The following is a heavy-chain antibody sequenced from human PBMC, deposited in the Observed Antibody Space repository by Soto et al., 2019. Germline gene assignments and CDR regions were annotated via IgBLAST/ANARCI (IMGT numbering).Heavy chain of an antibody. CDR2: ISSSSSTI. V-gene: IGHV3-48*02. CDR1: GFTFSSYS. J-gene: IGHJ6*02. Sequence: GGSLRLSCAASGFTFSSYSMNWVRQAPGKGLEWVSYISSSSSTIYYADSVKGRFTISRDNAKNSLYLQMNSLRDEDTAVYYCARDDLAGTTGVEYNYYYYGMDVWGQGTTVTVSS. D-gene: IGHD1-7*01. CDR3: ARDDLAGTTGVEYNYYYYGMDV.